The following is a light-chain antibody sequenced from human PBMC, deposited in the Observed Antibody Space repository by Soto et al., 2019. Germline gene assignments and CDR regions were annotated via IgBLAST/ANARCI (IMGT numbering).Light chain of an antibody. J-gene: IGKJ4*01. CDR1: QSISSSF. CDR3: QQYGSSPPLT. Sequence: EFVLTQSPGKLSLSPGERATLSCRASQSISSSFLAWYQQKPGQAPRLLIYGASSRGTGIPDRFSGSGSGTHFTLIISRLEPEDFAVYYCQQYGSSPPLTFGGGTKVEIK. V-gene: IGKV3-20*01. CDR2: GAS.